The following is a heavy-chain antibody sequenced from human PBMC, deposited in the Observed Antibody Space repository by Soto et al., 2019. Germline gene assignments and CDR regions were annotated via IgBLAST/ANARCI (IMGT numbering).Heavy chain of an antibody. J-gene: IGHJ5*02. CDR1: GFTFSSYS. CDR2: ISSSSSYI. Sequence: GGSLRLSCAASGFTFSSYSMNWVRQAPGKGLEWVSSISSSSSYIYYADSVKGRFTISRDNAKNSLYLQMNSLRAEDTAVYYCARGTVPAGAIRSPGNWFDPWGQGTLVTVSS. V-gene: IGHV3-21*01. D-gene: IGHD2-2*01. CDR3: ARGTVPAGAIRSPGNWFDP.